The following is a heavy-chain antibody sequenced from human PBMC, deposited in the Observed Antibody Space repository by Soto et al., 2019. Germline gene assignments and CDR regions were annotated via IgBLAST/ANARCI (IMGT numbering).Heavy chain of an antibody. J-gene: IGHJ4*02. Sequence: XGYLLLSSAASGFTFSIYAVALIRQTTGKGLEWVSVIGAGSDGIQYVDSVKGRFSISKYNSKNTIYMHMNSLRAEDTAIYYCAKYSTSSPSRFFDLWGQGTLGTVSS. CDR2: IGAGSDGI. V-gene: IGHV3-23*01. D-gene: IGHD2-21*01. CDR1: GFTFSIYA. CDR3: AKYSTSSPSRFFDL.